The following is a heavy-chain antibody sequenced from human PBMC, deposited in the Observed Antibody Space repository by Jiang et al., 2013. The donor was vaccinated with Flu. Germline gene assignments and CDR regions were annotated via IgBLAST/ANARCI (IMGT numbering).Heavy chain of an antibody. J-gene: IGHJ6*02. Sequence: VQLVESGAEVKKPGESLKISCKGSGYSFTSYWIGWVRQMPGKGLEWMGIIYPGDSDTRYSPSFQGQVTISADKSISTAYLQWSSLKASDTAMYYCARTPDFRRGYYYYGMDVWGQGTTVTVSS. CDR3: ARTPDFRRGYYYYGMDV. CDR2: IYPGDSDT. D-gene: IGHD3-10*01. V-gene: IGHV5-51*01. CDR1: GYSFTSYW.